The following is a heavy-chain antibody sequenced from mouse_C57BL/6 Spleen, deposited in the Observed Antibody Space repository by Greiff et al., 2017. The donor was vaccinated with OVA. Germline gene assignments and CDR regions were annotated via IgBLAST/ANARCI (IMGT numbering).Heavy chain of an antibody. D-gene: IGHD3-3*01. CDR1: GFTFSDYY. CDR3: ARQGGDDWYFDV. J-gene: IGHJ1*03. V-gene: IGHV5-12*01. CDR2: ISNGGGST. Sequence: EVQGVESGGGLVQPGGSLKLSCAASGFTFSDYYMYWVRQTPEKRLEWVAYISNGGGSTYYPDTVKGRFTISRDNAKNTLYLQMSRLKSEDTAMYYCARQGGDDWYFDVWGTGTTVTVSS.